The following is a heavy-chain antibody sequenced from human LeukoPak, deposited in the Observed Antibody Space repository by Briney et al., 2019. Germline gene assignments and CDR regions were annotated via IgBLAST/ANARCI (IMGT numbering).Heavy chain of an antibody. J-gene: IGHJ3*02. Sequence: PSETLSLTCSVSGGSISDFDWSWIRQPAGKGLEWIGRIYTNGNTNYNPSLQSRVTMSLDTSKNQFSLKVNSVTAADTAVYYCARDGAYRLLNDAFDIWGQGTTVTVSS. CDR1: GGSISDFD. V-gene: IGHV4-4*07. CDR3: ARDGAYRLLNDAFDI. CDR2: IYTNGNT. D-gene: IGHD1-14*01.